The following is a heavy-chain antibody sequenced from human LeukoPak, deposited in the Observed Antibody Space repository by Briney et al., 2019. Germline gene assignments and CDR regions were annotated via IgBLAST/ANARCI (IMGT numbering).Heavy chain of an antibody. D-gene: IGHD6-13*01. CDR1: GFTLSSYE. Sequence: GGSLRLSCAASGFTLSSYEMNWVRQAPGKGLEWVSYICSSGSTIYYADSVNGRFTISRDNAKNSLYPQINSLRAEDTAVYYCASDIATAGGVDYWGQGSLVTVSS. V-gene: IGHV3-48*03. CDR3: ASDIATAGGVDY. J-gene: IGHJ4*02. CDR2: ICSSGSTI.